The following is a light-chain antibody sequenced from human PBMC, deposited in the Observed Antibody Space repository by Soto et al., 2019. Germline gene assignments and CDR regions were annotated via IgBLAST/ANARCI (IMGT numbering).Light chain of an antibody. J-gene: IGKJ5*01. V-gene: IGKV1-16*02. CDR1: QGISSY. CDR3: QQYNIYPT. Sequence: DIQMTQSPSSLSAFVGDRATITCRAGQGISSYLTWYQQKPGKAPKLLIYAASSLQSGVPSKFSGSGSGTDFPLTISSLQPEDFATYYCQQYNIYPTFGQGTRLEIK. CDR2: AAS.